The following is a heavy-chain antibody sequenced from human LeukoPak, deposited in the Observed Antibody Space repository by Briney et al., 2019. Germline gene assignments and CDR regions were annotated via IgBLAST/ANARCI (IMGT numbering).Heavy chain of an antibody. CDR2: VSQIVGA. D-gene: IGHD4-23*01. CDR1: AGSFSGYH. CDR3: AGSYGGNAVGSFDI. V-gene: IGHV4-34*01. Sequence: SESLSLTCALAAGSFSGYHWSWIRQPPGKGMEWIGEVSQIVGASYHPSLKSRVTISIETSKDHFSLKLNSVTAADTAMYYCAGSYGGNAVGSFDIWGQGTMVTVSS. J-gene: IGHJ3*02.